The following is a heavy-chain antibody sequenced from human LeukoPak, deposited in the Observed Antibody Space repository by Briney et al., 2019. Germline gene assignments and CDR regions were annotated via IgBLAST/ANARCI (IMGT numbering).Heavy chain of an antibody. CDR3: ARDGSFWRGYPYYFDY. D-gene: IGHD3-3*01. CDR2: IWYDGSNK. Sequence: GGSLRLSCAASGFTFSSYGMHWVRQAPGKGLEWVAIIWYDGSNKYYADSVKGRFTISRDNSKNTLYLQVNSLRAGDTAVYYCARDGSFWRGYPYYFDYWGQGTLVTASS. CDR1: GFTFSSYG. J-gene: IGHJ4*02. V-gene: IGHV3-33*01.